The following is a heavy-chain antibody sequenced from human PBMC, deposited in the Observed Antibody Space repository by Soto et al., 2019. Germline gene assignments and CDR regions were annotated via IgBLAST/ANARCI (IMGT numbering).Heavy chain of an antibody. CDR3: ARHLYSRSPGGY. D-gene: IGHD6-6*01. V-gene: IGHV5-10-1*01. CDR2: IDPSDSYT. CDR1: GYIFSSYW. Sequence: LGESLKISCKGSGYIFSSYWISWVRQMPGKGLEWLGRIDPSDSYTNYSPSFQGHVTFSADKSISTAYLQWSSLKASDTAMYYCARHLYSRSPGGYWGQGTLVTVSS. J-gene: IGHJ4*02.